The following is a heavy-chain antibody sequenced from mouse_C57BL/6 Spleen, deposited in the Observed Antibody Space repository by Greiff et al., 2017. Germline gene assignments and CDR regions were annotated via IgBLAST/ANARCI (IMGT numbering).Heavy chain of an antibody. V-gene: IGHV1-15*01. J-gene: IGHJ2*01. D-gene: IGHD2-3*01. CDR2: IDPETGGT. CDR3: TRWGWLLRGY. Sequence: QVQLQQSGAELVRPGASVTLSCKASGYTFTDYEMHWVKQTPVHGLEWIGAIDPETGGTAYNQKFKGKAILTADKSSSTAYMELRSLTSEDSAVYYCTRWGWLLRGYWGQGTTLTVSS. CDR1: GYTFTDYE.